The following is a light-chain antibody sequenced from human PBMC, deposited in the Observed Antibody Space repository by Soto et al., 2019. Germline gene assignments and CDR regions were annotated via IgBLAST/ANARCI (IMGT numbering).Light chain of an antibody. CDR2: GAS. V-gene: IGKV3-20*01. J-gene: IGKJ5*01. Sequence: EIILTLSRGTLSLSPLERAALFFSASQRVDDSHLAWYQLRPGQAPRRLIYGASTRATGIPDRFSGSGSGTDFSLTSRGLKPEDFAVYYCQQYRMSPNTCGQETRLEN. CDR3: QQYRMSPNT. CDR1: QRVDDSH.